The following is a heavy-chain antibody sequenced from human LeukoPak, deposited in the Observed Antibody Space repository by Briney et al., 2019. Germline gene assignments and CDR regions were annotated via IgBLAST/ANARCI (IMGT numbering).Heavy chain of an antibody. CDR1: GGTFSSCA. Sequence: ASVMLSCKPSGGTFSSCAISLVQQAPGQGLEWMGGIIPIFGTANYAQKFQGRVTITADESTSTAYMELSSLRSEDAAVYYCARDAELQARNRQGYYCMDEWGQGTTVTVSS. CDR3: ARDAELQARNRQGYYCMDE. CDR2: IIPIFGTA. V-gene: IGHV1-69*13. J-gene: IGHJ6*02. D-gene: IGHD1-14*01.